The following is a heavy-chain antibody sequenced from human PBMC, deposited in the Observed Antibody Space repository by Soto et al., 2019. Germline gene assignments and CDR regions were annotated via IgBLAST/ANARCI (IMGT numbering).Heavy chain of an antibody. CDR1: GGSISSYY. J-gene: IGHJ6*03. D-gene: IGHD5-12*01. V-gene: IGHV4-59*01. CDR3: ARSTSPGYYYYMDV. Sequence: SETLSLTCTVSGGSISSYYWSWIRQPPGKGLEWIGYIYYSGSTNYNPSLKSRVTISVDTSKNQFSLKLSYVTAADTAVYYCARSTSPGYYYYMDVWGKGTTVTVSS. CDR2: IYYSGST.